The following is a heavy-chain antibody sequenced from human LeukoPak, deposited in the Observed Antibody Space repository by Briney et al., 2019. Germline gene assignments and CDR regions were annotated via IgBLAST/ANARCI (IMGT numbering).Heavy chain of an antibody. Sequence: GASVKVSCKVSGYTLTELSMHWVRQAPGKGREWMGGFDPEDGETIYAQKFQGRVTMTEDTSTDTAYMELSSLRSEDTAVYYCATGSYYYGSGSPYYYGMDVWGQGTTVTVSS. CDR1: GYTLTELS. V-gene: IGHV1-24*01. CDR3: ATGSYYYGSGSPYYYGMDV. D-gene: IGHD3-10*01. J-gene: IGHJ6*02. CDR2: FDPEDGET.